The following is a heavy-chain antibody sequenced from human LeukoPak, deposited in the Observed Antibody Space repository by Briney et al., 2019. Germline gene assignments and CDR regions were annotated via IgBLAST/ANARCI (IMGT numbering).Heavy chain of an antibody. CDR1: GGSISSYY. D-gene: IGHD2-2*02. CDR3: ARLPIDCSSTSCYTTYFDY. J-gene: IGHJ4*02. Sequence: PSETLSLTCTVSGGSISSYYWSWIRQPAGKGLEWIGRIYTSGSTNYNPSLKSRVTMSVDTSKNQFSLKLSSVTAADTAVYYCARLPIDCSSTSCYTTYFDYWGQGTLVTVSS. V-gene: IGHV4-4*07. CDR2: IYTSGST.